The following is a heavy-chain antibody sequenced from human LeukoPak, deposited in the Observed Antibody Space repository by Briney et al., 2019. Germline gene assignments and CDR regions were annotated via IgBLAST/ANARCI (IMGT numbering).Heavy chain of an antibody. Sequence: SETLSLTCTVSGDSISTYYWNWIRQPPGKGLEWIGYIYSSGSTSYNPSLKSRVTMSRDTSKNQFSLKLSSVTAADTAVYYCARRINGKPYFDYWGQGILVTVSS. CDR2: IYSSGST. CDR3: ARRINGKPYFDY. J-gene: IGHJ4*02. V-gene: IGHV4-59*01. D-gene: IGHD2-8*01. CDR1: GDSISTYY.